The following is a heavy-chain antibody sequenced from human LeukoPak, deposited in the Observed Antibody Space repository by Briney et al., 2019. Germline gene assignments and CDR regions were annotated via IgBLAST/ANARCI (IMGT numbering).Heavy chain of an antibody. V-gene: IGHV4-34*01. CDR2: INHSGST. CDR3: ARGPDKVGATTK. D-gene: IGHD1-26*01. CDR1: GGSFSGYY. J-gene: IGHJ4*02. Sequence: SETLSLTCAVYGGSFSGYYWSRIRQPPGKGLEWIGEINHSGSTNYNPSLKRRVNISVDTSKNQFSVKLSSVNCADKAVDYCARGPDKVGATTKWGQGTLVTVSS.